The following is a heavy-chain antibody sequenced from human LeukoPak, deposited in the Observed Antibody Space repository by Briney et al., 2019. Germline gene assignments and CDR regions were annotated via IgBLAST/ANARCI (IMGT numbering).Heavy chain of an antibody. Sequence: SGGSLRLSCAASGFTFSSHWMHWVRQAPGKGLVWVSRINTDGSSTSDADSVKGRFTITRDNAKNTLYLQMNSLRAEDTAVYYCASQPSLYSSGWLDAFDIWGQGTMVTVSS. CDR3: ASQPSLYSSGWLDAFDI. CDR1: GFTFSSHW. J-gene: IGHJ3*02. D-gene: IGHD6-19*01. V-gene: IGHV3-74*01. CDR2: INTDGSST.